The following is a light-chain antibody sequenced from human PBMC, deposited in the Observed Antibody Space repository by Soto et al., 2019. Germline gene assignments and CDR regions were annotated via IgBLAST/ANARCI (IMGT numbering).Light chain of an antibody. CDR3: MQATHWPPYT. V-gene: IGKV2-30*01. CDR2: KVS. J-gene: IGKJ2*01. Sequence: EVVMTQSPRNLPVTLGQPASISCWSSQGLVYSDGNTYLNWFQQRPGHSPRRLLYKVSFRDSGVPDRFSGSGSGTAFTLTISRVEAEDVGIYYCMQATHWPPYTFGQWTKLEIK. CDR1: QGLVYSDGNTY.